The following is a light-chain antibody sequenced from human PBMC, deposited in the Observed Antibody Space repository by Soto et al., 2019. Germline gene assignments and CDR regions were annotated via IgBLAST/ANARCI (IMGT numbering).Light chain of an antibody. CDR3: NSYTSSSPPYV. V-gene: IGLV2-14*01. Sequence: QSALTQPPSVSGSPGQSITISCTGTTSDIGRYNHVSWYQQYPGKAPKLMIYEVSNRPSGVSNRFSASKSGNTASLTISGLQAEDEADSYCNSYTSSSPPYVFGTGTKVTVL. CDR2: EVS. CDR1: TSDIGRYNH. J-gene: IGLJ1*01.